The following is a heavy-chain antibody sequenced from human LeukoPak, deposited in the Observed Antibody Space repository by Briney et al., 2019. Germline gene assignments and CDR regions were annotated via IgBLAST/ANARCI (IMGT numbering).Heavy chain of an antibody. V-gene: IGHV3-30-3*01. CDR1: GFTFSSYA. CDR3: AKDKDYYGSGSPFDY. Sequence: GRSLRLSCAASGFTFSSYAMHWVRQAPGKGLEWVAVISYDGSNKYYADSVKGRFTISRDNSKNTLYLQMNSLRAEDTAVYYCAKDKDYYGSGSPFDYWGQGTLVTVSS. CDR2: ISYDGSNK. J-gene: IGHJ4*02. D-gene: IGHD3-10*01.